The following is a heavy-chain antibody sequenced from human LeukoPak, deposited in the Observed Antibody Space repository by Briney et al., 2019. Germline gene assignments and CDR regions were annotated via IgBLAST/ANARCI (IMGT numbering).Heavy chain of an antibody. CDR3: AKGHDTRTATLDY. J-gene: IGHJ4*02. Sequence: GGSLRLSCAASGFTLSTYAMNWVRQAPGKGPEWVSAISGRDTTTYYVDSVKGRFTISRDNSKNTVYLQMNNLRAEGTALYYCAKGHDTRTATLDYWGQGALVTVSS. V-gene: IGHV3-23*01. CDR2: ISGRDTTT. CDR1: GFTLSTYA. D-gene: IGHD1-1*01.